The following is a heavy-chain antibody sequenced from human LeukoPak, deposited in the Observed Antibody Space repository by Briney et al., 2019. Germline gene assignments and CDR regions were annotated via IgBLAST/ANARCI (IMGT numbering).Heavy chain of an antibody. CDR3: ARASAIVGASVFDS. V-gene: IGHV1-46*01. CDR1: GYTFSTYY. Sequence: ASVTVSCKASGYTFSTYYIHWVRQAPGQGLEWMGIINPSAVSTNYAQKFQGTVTMTRDTSTSTVYMELSGLRSEDTAVYYCARASAIVGASVFDSWGQGTLVTVSS. CDR2: INPSAVST. J-gene: IGHJ4*02. D-gene: IGHD1-26*01.